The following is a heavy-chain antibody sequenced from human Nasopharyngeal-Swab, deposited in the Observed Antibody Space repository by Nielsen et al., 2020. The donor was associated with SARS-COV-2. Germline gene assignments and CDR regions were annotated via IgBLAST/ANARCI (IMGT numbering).Heavy chain of an antibody. Sequence: LKISCAASRFTFNIYAMHWVRQAPGKGLEWVAVISYDGSNKHYADSVKGRFTISRDNSKNTLYLQMNSLRVDDTAVYYCARGGSSGESSFDYWGQGTLVTVSA. V-gene: IGHV3-30*04. CDR3: ARGGSSGESSFDY. D-gene: IGHD5-12*01. CDR1: RFTFNIYA. J-gene: IGHJ4*02. CDR2: ISYDGSNK.